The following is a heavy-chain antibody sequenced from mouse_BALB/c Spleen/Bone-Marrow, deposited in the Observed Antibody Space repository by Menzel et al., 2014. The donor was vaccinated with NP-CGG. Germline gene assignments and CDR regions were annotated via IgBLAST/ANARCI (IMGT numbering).Heavy chain of an antibody. CDR3: TREDYGAY. D-gene: IGHD2-4*01. CDR2: ISNGGGST. CDR1: GFTFTGYT. V-gene: IGHV5-12-2*01. J-gene: IGHJ3*01. Sequence: EVQVVESGGGLVQPGGSLKLSCAASGFTFTGYTMSWVRQTPEKRLEWVAYISNGGGSTYYPDTVKGRFTISRDNAKNTLYLQMSSLKSEDTAIYYCTREDYGAYWGQGTLVTVSA.